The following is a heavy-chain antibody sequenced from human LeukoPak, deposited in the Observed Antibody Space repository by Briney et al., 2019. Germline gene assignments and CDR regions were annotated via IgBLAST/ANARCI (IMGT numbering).Heavy chain of an antibody. CDR1: GGTFSSYA. V-gene: IGHV1-69*05. D-gene: IGHD3-22*01. Sequence: VKVSCKASGGTFSSYAISWVRQAPGQGLEWMGGIIPIFGTANYAQKFQGRVTMTTDTSTSTAYMELRSLRSDDTAVYYCARTLAHYYDSSGYCDYWGQGTLVTVSS. J-gene: IGHJ4*02. CDR3: ARTLAHYYDSSGYCDY. CDR2: IIPIFGTA.